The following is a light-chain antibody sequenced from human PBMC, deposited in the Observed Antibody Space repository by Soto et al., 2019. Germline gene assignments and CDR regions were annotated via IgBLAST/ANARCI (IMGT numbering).Light chain of an antibody. J-gene: IGKJ1*01. V-gene: IGKV1-5*03. CDR2: KAS. CDR3: QHYNSYSEA. CDR1: QTISSW. Sequence: DIQMTQSPSTLSGSVGDRVTISWPASQTISSWVAWYQQKPGKAPKLLIYKASTLKSGVPSRFSGSGSGTECTLTISSLQPDDVATYYCQHYNSYSEALGQGTKVDI.